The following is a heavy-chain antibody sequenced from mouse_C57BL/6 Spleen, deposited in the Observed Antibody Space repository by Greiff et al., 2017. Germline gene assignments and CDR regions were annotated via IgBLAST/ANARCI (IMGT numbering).Heavy chain of an antibody. V-gene: IGHV1-81*01. CDR3: ARGSPGGLLPTWFAY. Sequence: QVQLKQSGAELARPGASVKLSCKASGYTFTSYGISWVKQRTGQGLEWIGEIYPRSGNTYYNEKFKGKATLTADKSSSTAYMELRSLTSEDSAVYFCARGSPGGLLPTWFAYWGQGTLVTVSA. D-gene: IGHD2-3*01. CDR1: GYTFTSYG. J-gene: IGHJ3*01. CDR2: IYPRSGNT.